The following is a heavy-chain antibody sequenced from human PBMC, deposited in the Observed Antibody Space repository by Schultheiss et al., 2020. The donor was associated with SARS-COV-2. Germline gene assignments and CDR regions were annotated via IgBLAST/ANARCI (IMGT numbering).Heavy chain of an antibody. CDR1: GGTFSSYD. Sequence: SVKVSCKASGGTFSSYDINWVRQAAGQGLEWMGGITPMFGTPSYAQKFQGRVTITADDSTTTAYMELSSLRSDDTAVYYCARGGSMVTAFEYWGQGTLVTVSS. D-gene: IGHD4/OR15-4a*01. CDR3: ARGGSMVTAFEY. V-gene: IGHV1-69*13. J-gene: IGHJ4*02. CDR2: ITPMFGTP.